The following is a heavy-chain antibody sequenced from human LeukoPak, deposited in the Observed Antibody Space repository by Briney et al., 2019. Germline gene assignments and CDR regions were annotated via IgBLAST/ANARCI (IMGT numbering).Heavy chain of an antibody. J-gene: IGHJ4*02. CDR2: INAGNGNT. V-gene: IGHV1-3*01. Sequence: ASVKVSCKASGYTFTGYYMHWVRQAPGQGLEWMGWINAGNGNTKYSQKFQGRVTITRDTSASTAYMELSSLRSEDTAVYYCARGGRGNPLGYWGQGTLVTVSS. CDR3: ARGGRGNPLGY. CDR1: GYTFTGYY. D-gene: IGHD4-23*01.